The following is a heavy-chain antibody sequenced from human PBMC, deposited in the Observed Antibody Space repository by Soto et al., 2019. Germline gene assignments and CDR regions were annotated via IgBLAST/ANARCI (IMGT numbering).Heavy chain of an antibody. CDR2: IFYSGST. J-gene: IGHJ5*02. D-gene: IGHD3-16*01. V-gene: IGHV4-59*01. CDR3: ARLNDYIRGWFDP. Sequence: QVQLQGSGPGLVKPSETLSLTCPVSGDSIRNYYWSWIRQPPGKGLEWIGYIFYSGSTNYNPSLKRLVTISLDTSKNHFSLKLSSVTAADTAVYYWARLNDYIRGWFDPWGLGTLVTVSS. CDR1: GDSIRNYY.